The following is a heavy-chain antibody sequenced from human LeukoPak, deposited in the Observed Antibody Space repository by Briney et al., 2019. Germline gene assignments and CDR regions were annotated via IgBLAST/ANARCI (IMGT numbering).Heavy chain of an antibody. V-gene: IGHV4-30-2*01. CDR2: IYHGRAT. CDR3: ARTKNYRAYDFAS. Sequence: SQTLSLTCTVSGDSIMAVNYAWSSIRQPPGKGLEWIGYIYHGRATYYNPSLKSRVTLSVDRSKNQFYLRLNSVTAADTAVSYCARTKNYRAYDFASWGQGTLVTVSP. CDR1: GDSIMAVNYA. D-gene: IGHD4-17*01. J-gene: IGHJ5*01.